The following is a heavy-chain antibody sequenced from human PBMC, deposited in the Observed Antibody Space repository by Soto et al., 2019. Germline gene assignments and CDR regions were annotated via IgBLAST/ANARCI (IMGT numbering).Heavy chain of an antibody. Sequence: PSETLSLTCTVSGGSISSGDYYWSWIRQPPGKGLEWIGYIYCSGSTYYNPSLKSRVTISVDTSKNQFSLKLSSVTAADTAVYYCARAFDILTRYYFDYWGQGTLVTVSS. V-gene: IGHV4-30-4*01. CDR2: IYCSGST. D-gene: IGHD3-9*01. CDR3: ARAFDILTRYYFDY. J-gene: IGHJ4*02. CDR1: GGSISSGDYY.